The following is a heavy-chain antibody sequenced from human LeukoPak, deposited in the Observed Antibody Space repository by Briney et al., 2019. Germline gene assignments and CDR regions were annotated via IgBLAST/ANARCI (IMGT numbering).Heavy chain of an antibody. D-gene: IGHD5-18*01. Sequence: PGGSLRLSCVASGITFSNYAVSWVRQAPEKGLDWVSVISGSAHKIRYADSVKGRFTISRDNSENIVYLQMNNLRGEDTAVYYCAGRPTGYSSGYIHWGQGTLVTVSS. CDR3: AGRPTGYSSGYIH. V-gene: IGHV3-23*01. CDR2: ISGSAHKI. J-gene: IGHJ4*02. CDR1: GITFSNYA.